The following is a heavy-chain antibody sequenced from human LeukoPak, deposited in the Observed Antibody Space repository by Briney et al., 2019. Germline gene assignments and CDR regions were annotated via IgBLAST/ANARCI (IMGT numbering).Heavy chain of an antibody. J-gene: IGHJ6*03. CDR3: ARDRFEYSSSSVKFYYYYYYYMDV. CDR2: ISRDGHDK. D-gene: IGHD6-6*01. V-gene: IGHV3-30*01. CDR1: GFTFSSSV. Sequence: GRSLRLSCAASGFTFSSSVMHWVRQAPGKGLEWVAIISRDGHDKRYADSVKGRFTISRDNSKDTLSLQMNSLTTEDTAVYYCARDRFEYSSSSVKFYYYYYYYMDVWGKGTTVTVSS.